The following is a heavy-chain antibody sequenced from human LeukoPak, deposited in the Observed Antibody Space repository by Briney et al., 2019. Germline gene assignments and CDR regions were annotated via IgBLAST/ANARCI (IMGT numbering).Heavy chain of an antibody. J-gene: IGHJ5*02. CDR2: INPGDSDT. D-gene: IGHD3-10*01. V-gene: IGHV5-51*01. CDR1: GYSFTSSW. CDR3: ARQPGAGWFDP. Sequence: GESLKISCQASGYSFTSSWIGWARQMPGKGLEWMAIINPGDSDTRYSPSFQGQVTISANKSISTVYLQWGSLKASDTAMYYCARQPGAGWFDPWGQGTLVTVSS.